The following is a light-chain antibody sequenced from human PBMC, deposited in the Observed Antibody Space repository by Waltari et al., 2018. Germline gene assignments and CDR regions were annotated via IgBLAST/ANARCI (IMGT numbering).Light chain of an antibody. CDR1: QSVSSN. CDR3: QQYNNWPPT. J-gene: IGKJ1*01. V-gene: IGKV3-15*01. CDR2: GAS. Sequence: EKVMTQSPATLSVSPGERATLSCRASQSVSSNLAWYQQKPGQAPRLLISGASTRATGIPDRFGGSGSGTEFTLTISSLQSEDFAVYYCQQYNNWPPTFGQGTKVEIK.